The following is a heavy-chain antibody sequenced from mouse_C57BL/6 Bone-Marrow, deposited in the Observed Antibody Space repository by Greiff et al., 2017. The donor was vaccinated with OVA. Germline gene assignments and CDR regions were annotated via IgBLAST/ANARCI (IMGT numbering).Heavy chain of an antibody. V-gene: IGHV1-50*01. CDR3: AREETYYCGSSYGFAY. CDR1: GYTFTSYW. D-gene: IGHD1-1*01. CDR2: IDPSDSYT. J-gene: IGHJ3*01. Sequence: VQLQQPGAELVKPGASVKLSCKASGYTFTSYWMQWVKQRPGQGLEWIGEIDPSDSYTNYNQKFKGKATLTVDTSSSTAYMQLSSLTSEDSAVYYCAREETYYCGSSYGFAYWGQGTLVTVSA.